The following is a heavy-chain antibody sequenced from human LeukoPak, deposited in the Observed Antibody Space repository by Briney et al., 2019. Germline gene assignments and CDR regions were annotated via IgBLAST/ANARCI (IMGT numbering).Heavy chain of an antibody. V-gene: IGHV1-69*13. CDR2: IIPIFGTA. Sequence: SVEVSCKASGGTFSSYAISWVRQAPGQGLEWMGGIIPIFGTANYAQKFQGRVTITADESTSTAYMELSSLRSEDTAVYYCATEDVRYFDWLLPPTYGMDVWGQGTTVTVSS. CDR1: GGTFSSYA. D-gene: IGHD3-9*01. CDR3: ATEDVRYFDWLLPPTYGMDV. J-gene: IGHJ6*02.